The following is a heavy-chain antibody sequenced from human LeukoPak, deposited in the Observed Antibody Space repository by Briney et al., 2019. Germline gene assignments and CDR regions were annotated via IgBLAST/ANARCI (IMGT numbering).Heavy chain of an antibody. CDR1: GYSLTELS. J-gene: IGHJ4*02. CDR3: AADGGELLTF. CDR2: FYPEDGER. Sequence: ASVKVSCKVSGYSLTELSMHWVRQASGKGLEWMGGFYPEDGERKYAQKFQGRVSMTEDTSTDTAHMELSSLRSEDTAVYYCAADGGELLTFWGQGTSVTVSS. V-gene: IGHV1-24*01. D-gene: IGHD1-26*01.